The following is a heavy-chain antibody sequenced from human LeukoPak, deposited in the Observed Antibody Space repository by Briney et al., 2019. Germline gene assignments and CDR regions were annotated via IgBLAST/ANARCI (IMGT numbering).Heavy chain of an antibody. CDR1: GGSFSGYY. Sequence: PSETLSLTCAVYGGSFSGYYWSWIRQPPGKGLEWIGNIYYSGSTYYNPSLKSRVTISLDTSKNQFSLKLSSVTAADTAVYYCARSVEGYCSGGSCYSYYYYMDVWGKGTTVTVSS. V-gene: IGHV4-34*01. D-gene: IGHD2-15*01. J-gene: IGHJ6*03. CDR2: IYYSGST. CDR3: ARSVEGYCSGGSCYSYYYYMDV.